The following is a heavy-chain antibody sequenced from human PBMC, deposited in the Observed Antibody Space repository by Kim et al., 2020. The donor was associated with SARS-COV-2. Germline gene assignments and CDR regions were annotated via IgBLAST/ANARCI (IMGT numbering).Heavy chain of an antibody. CDR1: GFTFSDYP. CDR2: VSSTGRST. CDR3: AKGLGWGTIIDY. V-gene: IGHV3-23*01. Sequence: GGSLRLSCMTSGFTFSDYPMKWVRQAPGKGLEWVSRVSSTGRSTYYADSVKGRFIISRDNSRNTLYLEMNTLRAEDTALYYCAKGLGWGTIIDYWGQGTLVTVSS. D-gene: IGHD2-8*02. J-gene: IGHJ4*02.